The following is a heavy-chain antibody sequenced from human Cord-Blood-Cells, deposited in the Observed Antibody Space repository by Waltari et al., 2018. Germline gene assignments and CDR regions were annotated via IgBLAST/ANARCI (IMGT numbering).Heavy chain of an antibody. D-gene: IGHD1-26*01. CDR2: IYYSGST. CDR1: GGSIGSSSYY. V-gene: IGHV4-39*01. CDR3: ASWWSYYAFDI. Sequence: QLQLQESGPGLVKPSETLSLTCTVPGGSIGSSSYYWGWIRQHPGKGLEWIGSIYYSGSTYYNPSLKSRVTISVDTSKNQFSLKLSSVTAADTAVYYCASWWSYYAFDIWGQGTMVTVSS. J-gene: IGHJ3*02.